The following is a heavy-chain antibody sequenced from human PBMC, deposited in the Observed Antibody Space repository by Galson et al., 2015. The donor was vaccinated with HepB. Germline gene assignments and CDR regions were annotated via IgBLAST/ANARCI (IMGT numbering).Heavy chain of an antibody. CDR3: ARGGLEGNNGAYGMDV. CDR2: IASNGGST. J-gene: IGHJ6*02. CDR1: GFTFSKYS. V-gene: IGHV3-64*02. Sequence: SLRLSCAASGFTFSKYSMHWVRQAPGKGLEYVSAIASNGGSTYYADSVKGRFIISRDNSKNTVYLQMNSLRDEDTALYYCARGGLEGNNGAYGMDVWGQGTTVIVFS. D-gene: IGHD2-8*01.